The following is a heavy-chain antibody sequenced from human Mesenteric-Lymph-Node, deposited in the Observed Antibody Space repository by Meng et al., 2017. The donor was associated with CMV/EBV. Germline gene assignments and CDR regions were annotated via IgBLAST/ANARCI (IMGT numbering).Heavy chain of an antibody. J-gene: IGHJ4*02. D-gene: IGHD1-26*01. V-gene: IGHV3-21*01. CDR2: ISSSSSYI. CDR1: GYSFTTYW. CDR3: AKTVEVGATPYPDY. Sequence: SCKGSGYSFTTYWIGWVRQAPGKGLEWVSSISSSSSYIYYADSVKGRFTISRDNAKNSLYLQMNSLRAEDTAVYYCAKTVEVGATPYPDYWGQGTLVTVSS.